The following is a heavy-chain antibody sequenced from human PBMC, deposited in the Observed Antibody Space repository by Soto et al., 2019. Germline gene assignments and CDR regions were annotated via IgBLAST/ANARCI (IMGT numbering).Heavy chain of an antibody. D-gene: IGHD7-27*01. CDR1: GYTFTSYY. Sequence: ASVKVSCKASGYTFTSYYMHWVRQAPGQGLEWMGIINPSGGSTSYAQKFQGRVTMTRDTSTSTVYMELSSLRSEDTAVYYCARERLGRAVDYYYYGMDVRGQGTTVTVSS. J-gene: IGHJ6*02. CDR3: ARERLGRAVDYYYYGMDV. CDR2: INPSGGST. V-gene: IGHV1-46*01.